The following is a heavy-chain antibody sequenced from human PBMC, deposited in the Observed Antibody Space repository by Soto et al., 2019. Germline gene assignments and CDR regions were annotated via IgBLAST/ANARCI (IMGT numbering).Heavy chain of an antibody. D-gene: IGHD3-22*01. CDR1: GGSISSGGYS. CDR2: IYHSVSP. CDR3: ARGVDSSRPPMFDY. V-gene: IGHV4-30-2*01. J-gene: IGHJ4*02. Sequence: PSETLSLTCAVSGGSISSGGYSWSWIRQPPGKGLYVLGDIYHSVSPYYNPSLKSRVTISVDRSKNQFSLKLSSVTAADTAVYYCARGVDSSRPPMFDYPGQGTLVTVSS.